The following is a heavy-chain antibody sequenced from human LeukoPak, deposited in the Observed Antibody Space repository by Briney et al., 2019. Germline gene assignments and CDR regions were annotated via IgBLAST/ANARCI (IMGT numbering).Heavy chain of an antibody. D-gene: IGHD2-2*02. Sequence: SETLSLTCTVSGGSIRSYYWSWIRQPPGKGLEWIGEINHSGSTNYNPSLKSRVTISVDTSKNQFSLKLSSVTAADTAVYYCARAKGVPAAIDWFDPWGQGTLVTVSS. CDR2: INHSGST. CDR1: GGSIRSYY. V-gene: IGHV4-34*01. J-gene: IGHJ5*02. CDR3: ARAKGVPAAIDWFDP.